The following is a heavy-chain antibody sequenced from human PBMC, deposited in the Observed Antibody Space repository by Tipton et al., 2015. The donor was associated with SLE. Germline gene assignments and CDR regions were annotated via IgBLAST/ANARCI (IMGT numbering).Heavy chain of an antibody. CDR1: GGSFSGYY. CDR2: INHSGST. D-gene: IGHD3-3*01. Sequence: LRLSCAVYGGSFSGYYWSWIRQPPGKGLEWIGEINHSGSTNYNPSLKSRVTISVDTSKNQFSLKLSSVTAADTAVYYCARGVLRFSYYFDYWGQGTLVTVSS. J-gene: IGHJ4*02. V-gene: IGHV4-34*01. CDR3: ARGVLRFSYYFDY.